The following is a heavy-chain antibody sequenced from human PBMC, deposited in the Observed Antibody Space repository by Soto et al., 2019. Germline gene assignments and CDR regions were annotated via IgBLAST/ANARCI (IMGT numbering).Heavy chain of an antibody. Sequence: ETLSLTCTVSGGSIISGSYYWGWIRQPPGKGLEWIGSIYYTGTTYYSPSLKSRVIISLDTSKNQVSLKLSSVTAADTAVYFCSRGSYYYDNSGYYYAYWGQGTLVTVSS. V-gene: IGHV4-39*01. CDR1: GGSIISGSYY. J-gene: IGHJ4*02. CDR3: SRGSYYYDNSGYYYAY. D-gene: IGHD3-22*01. CDR2: IYYTGTT.